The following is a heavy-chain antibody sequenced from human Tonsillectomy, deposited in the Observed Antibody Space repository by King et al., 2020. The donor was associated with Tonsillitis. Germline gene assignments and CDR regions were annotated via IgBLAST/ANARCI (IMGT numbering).Heavy chain of an antibody. D-gene: IGHD5-18*01. Sequence: QLQESGPGLVKPSETLSLTCTVSGYSISSGYYWGWIRQPPGKGLEWIGSIYHSGSTYYNPSLKSRVTISVDTSKNQFSLKMSSVTAADTAVYYCARDSRVQLWLPFAYWGQGTLVTVSS. CDR2: IYHSGST. CDR1: GYSISSGYY. CDR3: ARDSRVQLWLPFAY. J-gene: IGHJ4*02. V-gene: IGHV4-38-2*02.